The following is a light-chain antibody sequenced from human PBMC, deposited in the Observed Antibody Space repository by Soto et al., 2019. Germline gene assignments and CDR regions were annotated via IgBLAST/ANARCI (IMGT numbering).Light chain of an antibody. CDR1: QSVNNNF. CDR3: QQYGRPPRT. CDR2: AAS. J-gene: IGKJ1*01. Sequence: DIVLTQSPGTLSLSPGERATISCRASQSVNNNFLDWYQQKPGQAPRLLIFAASSWATGIPDRFSGSGSGTDFTFTISRLEPEDFAVYFCQQYGRPPRTFGEGTKVEIK. V-gene: IGKV3-20*01.